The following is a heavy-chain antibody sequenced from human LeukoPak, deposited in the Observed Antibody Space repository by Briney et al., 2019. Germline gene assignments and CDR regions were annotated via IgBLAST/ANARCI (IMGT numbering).Heavy chain of an antibody. V-gene: IGHV3-23*01. CDR1: GFTFSSYA. CDR3: AKDPQRGGYDSSGYYYGAGY. J-gene: IGHJ4*02. D-gene: IGHD3-22*01. Sequence: GGSLRLSCAASGFTFSSYAMSWVRQAPGRGLEWVSAISGSGGSTYYADSVKGRFTISRDNSKNTLYLQMNSLRAEDTAVYYCAKDPQRGGYDSSGYYYGAGYWGQGTLVTVSS. CDR2: ISGSGGST.